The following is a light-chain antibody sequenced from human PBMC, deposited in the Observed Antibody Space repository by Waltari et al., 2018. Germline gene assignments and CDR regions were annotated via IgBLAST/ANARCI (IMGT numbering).Light chain of an antibody. Sequence: SSELTQDPAVSVALGQTVRITCQGDSLRTYYVSWFHQKPGQAPALVIYGKNNRPSGIPDRFSASSSGRTASLTIIGAQAEDGADYYCHSRDSSGDVIIGGGTKLTVV. V-gene: IGLV3-19*01. CDR3: HSRDSSGDVI. CDR2: GKN. J-gene: IGLJ2*01. CDR1: SLRTYY.